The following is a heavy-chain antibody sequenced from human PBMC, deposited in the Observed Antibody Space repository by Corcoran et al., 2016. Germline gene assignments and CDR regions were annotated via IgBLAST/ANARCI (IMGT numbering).Heavy chain of an antibody. CDR1: GYTFTGYY. CDR3: ARAGSYCSGGSCYSN. V-gene: IGHV1-2*02. CDR2: INPNSGGT. Sequence: VQLVQSGAEVKKPGASVKVSCKASGYTFTGYYMHWVRQAPGQGLEWMGWINPNSGGTNYAQKFQGRVTMTRDTSISTAYMELSRLRSDDTAVDYCARAGSYCSGGSCYSNWGQGTLVTVSS. D-gene: IGHD2-15*01. J-gene: IGHJ4*02.